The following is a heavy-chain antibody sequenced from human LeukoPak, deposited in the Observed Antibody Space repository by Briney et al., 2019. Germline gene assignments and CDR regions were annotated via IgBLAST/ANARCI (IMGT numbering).Heavy chain of an antibody. CDR3: ARVLPLAGTYYYYGMDV. J-gene: IGHJ6*02. V-gene: IGHV1-2*02. Sequence: ASVKVSCKASGYTFTGYYMHWVRQAPGQGLEWMGWINPNSGGTNYAQKFQGRVTMTRDTSISTAYIELSRLRSDDTAVYYCARVLPLAGTYYYYGMDVWGQGTTVTVSS. CDR2: INPNSGGT. CDR1: GYTFTGYY. D-gene: IGHD6-19*01.